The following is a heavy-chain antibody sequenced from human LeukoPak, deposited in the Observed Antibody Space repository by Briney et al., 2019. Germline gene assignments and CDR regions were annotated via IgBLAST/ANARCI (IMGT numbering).Heavy chain of an antibody. CDR2: ISYTGTYI. Sequence: GGSLRLSCVVSAFSLNTYNMNWVRQAPGKGLEWVSSISYTGTYIYYADSVKGRFTISRDNAQNSVYLQMNSLRAEDTAVYYCVRDRGTYRPIDYWGQGTLVTVSS. CDR3: VRDRGTYRPIDY. J-gene: IGHJ4*02. V-gene: IGHV3-21*04. CDR1: AFSLNTYN. D-gene: IGHD1-26*01.